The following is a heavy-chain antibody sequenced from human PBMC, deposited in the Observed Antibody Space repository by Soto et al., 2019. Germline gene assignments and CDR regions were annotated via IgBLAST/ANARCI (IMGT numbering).Heavy chain of an antibody. CDR2: ISGGGGGGT. D-gene: IGHD2-8*01. CDR3: AKKKDSVFASFDY. V-gene: IGHV3-23*01. Sequence: GGSLRLSCAASGFTFSSYAMSWVRQAPGQGLEWVSAISGGGGGGTYYADSVKGRFTISRDNSKNTVYLQMDSLRAEDTAVYYCAKKKDSVFASFDYWGQGTLVTVSS. J-gene: IGHJ4*02. CDR1: GFTFSSYA.